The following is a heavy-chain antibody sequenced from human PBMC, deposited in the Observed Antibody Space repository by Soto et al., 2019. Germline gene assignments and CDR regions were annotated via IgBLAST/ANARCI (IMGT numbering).Heavy chain of an antibody. V-gene: IGHV1-18*01. Sequence: ASVKVSCKASGYTFTSYGISWVRQAPGQGLEWMGWISAYNGNTNYAQKLQGRVTMTTDTSTSTAYMELRSLRSDDTAVYYCARGGHCSGGSCYPPYYYYGYYFDYWGQGTLVTV. J-gene: IGHJ4*02. CDR2: ISAYNGNT. CDR1: GYTFTSYG. D-gene: IGHD2-15*01. CDR3: ARGGHCSGGSCYPPYYYYGYYFDY.